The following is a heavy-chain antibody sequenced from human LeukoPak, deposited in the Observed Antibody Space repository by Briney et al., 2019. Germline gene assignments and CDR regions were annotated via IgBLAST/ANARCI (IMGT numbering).Heavy chain of an antibody. D-gene: IGHD3-22*01. CDR1: GFTFSSYA. J-gene: IGHJ4*02. Sequence: LAGGSLRLSCAASGFTFSSYAMSWVRQAPGKGLEWVSAISGSGGSTYYADSVKGRFTISRDNSKNTLYLQMNSLRAEDTAVYYCARPAYYHDSSRQYFDYWGQGTLVTVSS. CDR3: ARPAYYHDSSRQYFDY. V-gene: IGHV3-23*01. CDR2: ISGSGGST.